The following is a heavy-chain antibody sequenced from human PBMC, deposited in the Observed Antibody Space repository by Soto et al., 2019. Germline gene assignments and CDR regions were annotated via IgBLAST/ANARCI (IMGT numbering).Heavy chain of an antibody. J-gene: IGHJ6*02. D-gene: IGHD6-13*01. CDR1: GYXFTGYY. V-gene: IGHV1-2*04. CDR2: INPNSGGT. Sequence: EASVKVSCKASGYXFTGYYMHWVRQAPGQGLEWMGWINPNSGGTNYAQKFQGWVTMTRDTSISTAYMELSRLRSDDTAVYYCARDHSSSWETSYYYYYGMDVWGQGTTVTVSS. CDR3: ARDHSSSWETSYYYYYGMDV.